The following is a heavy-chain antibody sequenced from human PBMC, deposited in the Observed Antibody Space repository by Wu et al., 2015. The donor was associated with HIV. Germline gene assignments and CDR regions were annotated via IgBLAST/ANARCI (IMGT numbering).Heavy chain of an antibody. CDR2: ISAYNGNT. J-gene: IGHJ6*03. D-gene: IGHD2-2*01. CDR3: ARELLFRLWIIVVVPADETGYYYYYMDV. CDR1: GYTFTSYG. Sequence: QVQLVQSGAEVKKPGASVKVSCKASGYTFTSYGISWVRQAPGQGLEWMGWISAYNGNTNYAQKLQGRVTMTTDTSTSTAYMELRSLRSDDTAVYYCARELLFRLWIIVVVPADETGYYYYYMDVVGTKGTTVTVS. V-gene: IGHV1-18*01.